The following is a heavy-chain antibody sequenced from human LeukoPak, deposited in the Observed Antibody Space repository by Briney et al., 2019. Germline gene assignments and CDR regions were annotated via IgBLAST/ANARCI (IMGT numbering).Heavy chain of an antibody. CDR3: ARRGPPRTLLRGVKSGWFDP. D-gene: IGHD3-10*01. CDR1: GGSSSGYY. CDR2: INHSGST. Sequence: SEPLSLTCVLYGGSSSGYYWSWIRQPPGKGLEWIGEINHSGSTNYNPSHKSRVTISVDTSKDQFSLKLSSVTAADTAVYYCARRGPPRTLLRGVKSGWFDPWGQGTLVTVSS. J-gene: IGHJ5*02. V-gene: IGHV4-34*01.